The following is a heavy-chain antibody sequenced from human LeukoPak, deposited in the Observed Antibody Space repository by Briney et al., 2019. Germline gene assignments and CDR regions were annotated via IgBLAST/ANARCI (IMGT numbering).Heavy chain of an antibody. J-gene: IGHJ4*02. V-gene: IGHV3-23*01. CDR3: AKVRWPYSDY. D-gene: IGHD4-23*01. Sequence: PGGSLRLSCAASGFTFSSYAMSWVRQAPGKGLEWVSTISASGGSTYYADSVKGRLTISRDNSKNTLYLQMNSLRAEDTAVYYCAKVRWPYSDYWGQGTLVTVSS. CDR1: GFTFSSYA. CDR2: ISASGGST.